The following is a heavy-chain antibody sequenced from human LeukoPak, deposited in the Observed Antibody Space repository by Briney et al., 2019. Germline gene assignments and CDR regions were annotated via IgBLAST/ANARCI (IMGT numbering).Heavy chain of an antibody. CDR1: GFSLSNARMG. D-gene: IGHD1-26*01. Sequence: ESGPVLVKPTETLTLTCTVSGFSLSNARMGVSWIRQPPGKALEWLAHIFLNDEKSYSTSLKSRLTISKDTSKSQVVLTMTNMDPVDTATYYCARISPVGRYYFDYWGQGTLVIVSS. V-gene: IGHV2-26*01. CDR2: IFLNDEK. J-gene: IGHJ4*02. CDR3: ARISPVGRYYFDY.